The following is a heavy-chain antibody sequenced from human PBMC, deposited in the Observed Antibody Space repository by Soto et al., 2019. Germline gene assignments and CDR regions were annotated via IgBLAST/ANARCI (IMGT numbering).Heavy chain of an antibody. CDR2: ISWNSGSI. V-gene: IGHV3-9*01. J-gene: IGHJ6*02. Sequence: GGSLRLSCAASGFTFDDYAMHWVRQAPGKGLEWVSGISWNSGSIGYADSVKGRFTISRDNAKNSLYLQMNSLRAEDTALYYCAKDSGPVWVRAQPSPPHYGMDVWGQGTTVTVSS. CDR3: AKDSGPVWVRAQPSPPHYGMDV. D-gene: IGHD3-10*01. CDR1: GFTFDDYA.